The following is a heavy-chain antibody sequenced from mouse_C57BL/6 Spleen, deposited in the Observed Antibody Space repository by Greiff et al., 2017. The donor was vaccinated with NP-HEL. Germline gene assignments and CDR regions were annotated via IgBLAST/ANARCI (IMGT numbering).Heavy chain of an antibody. J-gene: IGHJ2*01. V-gene: IGHV1-54*01. Sequence: VQLQQSGAELVRPGTSVKVSCKASGYAFTNYLIEWVKQRPGQGLEWIGVINPGSGGTNHNEKFKGKATLTADKSSSTAYMQLSSLTSEDSAVYFCARGGRGNYFDYWGQGTTLTVSS. CDR1: GYAFTNYL. CDR3: ARGGRGNYFDY. D-gene: IGHD3-3*01. CDR2: INPGSGGT.